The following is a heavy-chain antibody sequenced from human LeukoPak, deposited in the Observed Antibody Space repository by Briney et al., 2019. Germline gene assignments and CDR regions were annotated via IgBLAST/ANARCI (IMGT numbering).Heavy chain of an antibody. D-gene: IGHD6-13*01. CDR1: GFTFSKYW. V-gene: IGHV3-7*03. Sequence: GGSLRLSCAASGFTFSKYWMGWVREVPGKGVECVVNINERGNEKNYVASVKGRFTVSRDNAQDSLYLQMNSLRVEDTAVYYCARHPNSNWDYWGQGTLVTVSS. J-gene: IGHJ4*02. CDR3: ARHPNSNWDY. CDR2: INERGNEK.